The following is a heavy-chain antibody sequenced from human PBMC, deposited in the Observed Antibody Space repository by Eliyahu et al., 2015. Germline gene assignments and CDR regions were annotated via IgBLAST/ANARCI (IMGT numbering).Heavy chain of an antibody. CDR3: ARGTRNAFDI. Sequence: LEWLGRTYYRSKWYYDYAVSVKSRITINPDTSKNQFSLQLNSVTPEDTAVYYCARGTRNAFDIWGQGTMVTVSS. V-gene: IGHV6-1*01. D-gene: IGHD1/OR15-1a*01. CDR2: TYYRSKWYY. J-gene: IGHJ3*02.